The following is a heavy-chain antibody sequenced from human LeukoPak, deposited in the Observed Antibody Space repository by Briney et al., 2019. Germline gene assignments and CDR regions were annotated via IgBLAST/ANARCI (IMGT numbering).Heavy chain of an antibody. CDR1: GFTFSDYY. V-gene: IGHV3-11*01. J-gene: IGHJ6*02. D-gene: IGHD2-15*01. CDR3: AKAMVAATFPSDYYYGMDV. Sequence: GGSLRLSCAASGFTFSDYYMSWIRQAPGKGLEWVSYISSSGSTIYYADSVKGRFTISRDNAKNSLYLQMNSLRAEDTALYYCAKAMVAATFPSDYYYGMDVWGQGTTVTVSS. CDR2: ISSSGSTI.